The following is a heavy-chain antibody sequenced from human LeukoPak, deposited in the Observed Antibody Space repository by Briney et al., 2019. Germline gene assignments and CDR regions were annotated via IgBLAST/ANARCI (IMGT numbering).Heavy chain of an antibody. Sequence: PGGSLRLSCAASGFTFSSYAMHWVRQAPGKGLEWVAVISYDGSNKYYADSVKGRFTISRDNSKNTLYLQMNSLRAEDTAVYYCARVGSYGSGSYYNFDYYYMDVWGKGTTVTVSS. V-gene: IGHV3-30-3*01. J-gene: IGHJ6*03. D-gene: IGHD3-10*01. CDR2: ISYDGSNK. CDR3: ARVGSYGSGSYYNFDYYYMDV. CDR1: GFTFSSYA.